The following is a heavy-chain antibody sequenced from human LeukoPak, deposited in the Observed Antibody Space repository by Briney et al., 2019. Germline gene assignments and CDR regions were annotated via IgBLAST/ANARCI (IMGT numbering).Heavy chain of an antibody. CDR1: GFTFTTFA. J-gene: IGHJ4*02. CDR3: EKRAYCGGDCYPDY. Sequence: GGSLRLSCAASGFTFTTFAMSWVRHTPGKGLQWVSAINHNGASTYYADSVRGRFTISSDNSRNTLYLQLNSLRVEGTAVYYCEKRAYCGGDCYPDYWGQGTLVTVSS. D-gene: IGHD2-21*02. CDR2: INHNGAST. V-gene: IGHV3-23*01.